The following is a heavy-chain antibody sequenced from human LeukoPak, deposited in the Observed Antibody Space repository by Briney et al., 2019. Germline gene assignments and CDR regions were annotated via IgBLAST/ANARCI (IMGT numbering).Heavy chain of an antibody. CDR1: GGSISSYY. Sequence: SETLSLTCAVSGGSISSYYWSWIRQPPGKGLEWIGYIYYSGSTNYNPSLKSRVTISVDTSKNQFSLKLSSVTAADTAVYYCVRERGIVYWGQGTLVTVSS. CDR3: VRERGIVY. CDR2: IYYSGST. V-gene: IGHV4-59*01. D-gene: IGHD2/OR15-2a*01. J-gene: IGHJ4*02.